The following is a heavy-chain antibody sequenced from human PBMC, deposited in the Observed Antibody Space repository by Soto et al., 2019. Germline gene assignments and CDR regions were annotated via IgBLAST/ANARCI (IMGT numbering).Heavy chain of an antibody. J-gene: IGHJ2*01. D-gene: IGHD4-17*01. CDR3: ARNYGGNSQFFDL. V-gene: IGHV4-59*11. CDR1: GDAITRHY. Sequence: QVQLQESGPGLVKPSETLSLNCSVSGDAITRHYWSWIRQSPGKGLEWLGYFFHTGTALYNPSLRSRVSRSVDTSKNQFSLKLTSVIPADTAVYFCARNYGGNSQFFDLWGRGTLVTVSS. CDR2: FFHTGTA.